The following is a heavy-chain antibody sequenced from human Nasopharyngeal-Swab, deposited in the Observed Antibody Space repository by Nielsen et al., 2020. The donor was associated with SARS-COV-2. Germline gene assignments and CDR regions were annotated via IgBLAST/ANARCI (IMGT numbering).Heavy chain of an antibody. D-gene: IGHD1-26*01. CDR1: GFTFSSYV. J-gene: IGHJ4*02. CDR3: ARDPGGSYYFDY. V-gene: IGHV3-30*03. Sequence: GGSLRLSCAASGFTFSSYVMHWVRQAPGKGLEWVAVISYDGSNKYYADSVKGRFTISRDNSKNTLYLQMNSLRAEDTAVYYCARDPGGSYYFDYWGQGTLVTVSS. CDR2: ISYDGSNK.